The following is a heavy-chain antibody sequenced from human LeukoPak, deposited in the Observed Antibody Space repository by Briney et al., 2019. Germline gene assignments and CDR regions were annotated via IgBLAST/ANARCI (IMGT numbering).Heavy chain of an antibody. V-gene: IGHV3-23*01. J-gene: IGHJ4*02. CDR3: ARWLRWLPFDY. D-gene: IGHD5-24*01. CDR1: GFTFSSYA. Sequence: GGSLRLSCAASGFTFSSYAMSWVRQAPGKGLEWVSAISGSGGSTYYADSVKGRFTISRDNSKNTLYLQMNSLRADDTAVYYCARWLRWLPFDYWGQGTLVTVSS. CDR2: ISGSGGST.